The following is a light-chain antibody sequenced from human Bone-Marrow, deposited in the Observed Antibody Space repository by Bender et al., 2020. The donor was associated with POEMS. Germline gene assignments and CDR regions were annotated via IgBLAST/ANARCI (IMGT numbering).Light chain of an antibody. J-gene: IGLJ3*02. Sequence: QSALTQPASVSGSPRQSITIACTGTSYDVGKYNLVSWYQQHPDKAPKLIIYEATKRPSGVSNRFSGSKSGNTASLTISGLQAEDEADYYCCSYAGSDTWVFGGTTKLTVL. CDR2: EAT. CDR1: SYDVGKYNL. CDR3: CSYAGSDTWV. V-gene: IGLV2-23*01.